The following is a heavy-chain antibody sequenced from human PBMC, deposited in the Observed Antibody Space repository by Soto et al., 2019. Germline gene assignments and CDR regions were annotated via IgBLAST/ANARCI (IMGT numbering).Heavy chain of an antibody. CDR1: GFTFSNAW. V-gene: IGHV3-15*01. Sequence: GGSLRLSCAASGFTFSNAWMSWVRQAPGKGLEWVGRIKSKTDGGTTDYAAPVKGRFTISRDDSKNTLYLQMNSLKTEDTAVYYCTTHPLRELWYQYFDYWGQGTLVTVSS. CDR3: TTHPLRELWYQYFDY. J-gene: IGHJ4*02. D-gene: IGHD5-18*01. CDR2: IKSKTDGGTT.